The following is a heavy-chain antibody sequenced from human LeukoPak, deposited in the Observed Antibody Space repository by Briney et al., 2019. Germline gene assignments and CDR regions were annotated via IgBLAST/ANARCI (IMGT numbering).Heavy chain of an antibody. D-gene: IGHD3-22*01. J-gene: IGHJ4*02. Sequence: SETLSLTCAGYGGSFSGYYWSWIRQPPGKGLEWIGEINHSGSTNYNPSLKSRVTISVDTSKTPFSLKLSSVTAADTAVYYCARLGLAYYYDSSAYMGDYWGQGTLVTVSS. CDR3: ARLGLAYYYDSSAYMGDY. CDR1: GGSFSGYY. V-gene: IGHV4-34*01. CDR2: INHSGST.